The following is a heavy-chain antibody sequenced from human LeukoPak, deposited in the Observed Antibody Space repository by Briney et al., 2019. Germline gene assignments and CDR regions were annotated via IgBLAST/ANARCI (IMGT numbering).Heavy chain of an antibody. CDR3: ARRHYYGSGSSNWFDP. CDR1: GGSFSGYY. J-gene: IGHJ5*02. Sequence: PSETLSLTCAVYGGSFSGYYWSWIRQPPGKGLEWIGEINHSGSTNYNPSLKSRVTISVDTSKNQFSLKLSSVTAADTAVYYCARRHYYGSGSSNWFDPWGQGTLVTVSS. CDR2: INHSGST. V-gene: IGHV4-34*01. D-gene: IGHD3-10*01.